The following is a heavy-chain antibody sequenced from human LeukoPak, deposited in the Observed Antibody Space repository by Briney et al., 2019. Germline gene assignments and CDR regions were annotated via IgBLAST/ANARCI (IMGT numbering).Heavy chain of an antibody. J-gene: IGHJ4*02. CDR2: IISESNGGTT. D-gene: IGHD2-2*01. CDR3: TTDQGDSTSFYHFDY. Sequence: GGSLRLSCAASGFTLRNSWMRWVRQAPGKGLECVGRIISESNGGTTEYAAPVKGRFSISRDDSKNTLYLQMNSLQTEDTAMYYCTTDQGDSTSFYHFDYWGQGTLVTVSS. V-gene: IGHV3-15*01. CDR1: GFTLRNSW.